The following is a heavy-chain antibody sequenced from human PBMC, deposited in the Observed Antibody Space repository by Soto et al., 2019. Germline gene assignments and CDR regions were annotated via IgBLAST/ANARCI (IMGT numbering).Heavy chain of an antibody. CDR2: IIPRFGTA. CDR3: AKAGVPGRNRGYFFDY. CDR1: GGTFSSYA. D-gene: IGHD2-8*01. J-gene: IGHJ4*01. V-gene: IGHV1-69*13. Sequence: SVKVSCKASGGTFSSYAISWVRQAPGQGLEWVGGIIPRFGTANYAQKFQGRVTITADESTSTAYMELSSLRSEDTAVYFCAKAGVPGRNRGYFFDYWGHGTLVIVSS.